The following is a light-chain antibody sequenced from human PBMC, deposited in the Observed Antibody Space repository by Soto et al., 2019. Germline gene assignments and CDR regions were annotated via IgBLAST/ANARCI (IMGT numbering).Light chain of an antibody. CDR2: DAS. CDR1: QSISSY. J-gene: IGKJ1*01. V-gene: IGKV1-5*01. CDR3: QHYGGMWT. Sequence: DIQMTQSPSTLSASVGDRVTITCRASQSISSYLAWYQQKPGKAPKVLIYDASNLESGVPSRFSGSRSGTEFILTISSLQPDDFATYYCQHYGGMWTFGQGTKVDIK.